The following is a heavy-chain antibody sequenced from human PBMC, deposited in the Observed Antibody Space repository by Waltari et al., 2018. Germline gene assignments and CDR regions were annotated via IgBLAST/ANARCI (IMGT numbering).Heavy chain of an antibody. CDR1: GFTFSSYW. CDR3: ARDRPLLYYH. Sequence: EVQLVESGGGLVQPGGSLRLSCAASGFTFSSYWLSWVRQAPGKGLGGGSLRSWDGGRTYYGDGVKGRLTMSRSNAKNSRYLQMNSLRAEDTAVYYCARDRPLLYYHWGQGTVVTVSS. V-gene: IGHV3-48*04. D-gene: IGHD2-2*02. CDR2: RSWDGGRT. J-gene: IGHJ4*02.